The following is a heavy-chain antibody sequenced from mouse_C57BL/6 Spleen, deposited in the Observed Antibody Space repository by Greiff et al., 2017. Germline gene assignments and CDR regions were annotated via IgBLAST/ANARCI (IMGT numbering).Heavy chain of an antibody. CDR1: GFTFSDYG. D-gene: IGHD2-4*01. CDR2: ISSGSSTI. Sequence: EVMLVESGGGLVKPGGSLKLSCAASGFTFSDYGMHWVRQAPEKGLEWVAYISSGSSTIYYADTVKGRFTISRDNAKNTLFLQMTRLRSEDTAMYYCARPRDYDVRAMDYWGQGTSVTVSS. J-gene: IGHJ4*01. V-gene: IGHV5-17*01. CDR3: ARPRDYDVRAMDY.